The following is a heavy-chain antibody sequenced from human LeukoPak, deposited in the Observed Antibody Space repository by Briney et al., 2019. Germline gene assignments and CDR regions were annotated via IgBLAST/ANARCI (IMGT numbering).Heavy chain of an antibody. D-gene: IGHD2-2*01. V-gene: IGHV4-39*01. CDR1: GGSISSSSYY. CDR2: IYYSGST. CDR3: ASTGLVPAAMQDYYYYGMDV. J-gene: IGHJ6*02. Sequence: SETLSLTCTVSGGSISSSSYYWGWIRQPPGKGLEWIGSIYYSGSTYYNPSLKSRVTISVDTSKNQFSLKLSSVTAADTAVYYCASTGLVPAAMQDYYYYGMDVWGQGTTVTVSS.